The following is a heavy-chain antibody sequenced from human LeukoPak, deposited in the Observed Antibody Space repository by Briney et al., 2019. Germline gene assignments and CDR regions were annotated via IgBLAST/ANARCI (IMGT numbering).Heavy chain of an antibody. V-gene: IGHV3-7*01. J-gene: IGHJ4*02. Sequence: GGSLRLSCAASGFTFSNYWMAWVRQAPGKGLEWVAHINQDGSKEHYMDSVRARFTISRDNAKNSLSLQMNSLRAEDTAVYYCVRDGGVSGYDLLDYWGQGTLVTVSS. CDR1: GFTFSNYW. D-gene: IGHD5-12*01. CDR2: INQDGSKE. CDR3: VRDGGVSGYDLLDY.